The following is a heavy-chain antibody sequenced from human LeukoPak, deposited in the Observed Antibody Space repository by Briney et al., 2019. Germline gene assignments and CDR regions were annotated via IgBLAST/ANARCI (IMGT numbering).Heavy chain of an antibody. V-gene: IGHV4-59*01. D-gene: IGHD3-10*01. CDR3: ARRPKIRGVSHAFDI. J-gene: IGHJ3*02. CDR1: GGSISSYY. Sequence: SETLSLTCTVSGGSISSYYWSWIRQPPGKGLEWIGYIYYSGSTNYNPSLKSRVTISVDTSKNQFSLKLSSVTAADTAVYYCARRPKIRGVSHAFDIWGQGTMVTVSS. CDR2: IYYSGST.